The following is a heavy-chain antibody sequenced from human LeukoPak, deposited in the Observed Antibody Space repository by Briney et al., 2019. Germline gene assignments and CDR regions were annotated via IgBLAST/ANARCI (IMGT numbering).Heavy chain of an antibody. CDR2: ISRSGTAI. CDR1: EFTFSTYE. J-gene: IGHJ4*02. D-gene: IGHD5-24*01. CDR3: ARGKFMADYFDY. V-gene: IGHV3-48*03. Sequence: AGGSLRLSCAASEFTFSTYEMNWVRQAPGKGLEWVSYISRSGTAIDYADSVKGRFTISRDNAKNSLYLQMNSLRAEDTAVYYCARGKFMADYFDYWGQGTLVTVSS.